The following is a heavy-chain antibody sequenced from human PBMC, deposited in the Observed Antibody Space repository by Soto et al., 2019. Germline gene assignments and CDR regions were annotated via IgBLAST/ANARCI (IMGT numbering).Heavy chain of an antibody. D-gene: IGHD2-8*02. CDR3: TGEVASGY. CDR1: GFTVSSYG. V-gene: IGHV3-30*03. J-gene: IGHJ4*02. Sequence: QVQLVESGGGVVQPGRSLRLSCAVSGFTVSSYGMHWVRQAPGKGLEWVAVISRDGRTTFYADSVKGRFTISRDNSRNRLVLEMNSLRGDDMAVYYCTGEVASGYWGQGTLVTVSS. CDR2: ISRDGRTT.